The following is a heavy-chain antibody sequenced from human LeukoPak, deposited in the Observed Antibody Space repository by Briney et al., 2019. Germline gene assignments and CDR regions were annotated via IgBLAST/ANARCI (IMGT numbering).Heavy chain of an antibody. Sequence: SETLSLTCTVSGGSISNSYWNWIRQLPGKGLEWIGYINYSGSTNYNPSLKSRVTISLDTSKNQFSLKLSSVTAADTAVYFCARDLPFDVWGQGTMVTVSS. J-gene: IGHJ3*01. CDR2: INYSGST. CDR1: GGSISNSY. CDR3: ARDLPFDV. V-gene: IGHV4-59*01.